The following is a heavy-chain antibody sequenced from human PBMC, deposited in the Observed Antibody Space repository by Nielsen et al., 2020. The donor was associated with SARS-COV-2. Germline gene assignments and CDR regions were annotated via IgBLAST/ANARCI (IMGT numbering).Heavy chain of an antibody. CDR1: DYTFLSYG. V-gene: IGHV1-18*01. J-gene: IGHJ4*02. D-gene: IGHD3-3*01. CDR3: ARDVSITIFEMVRSHFDY. Sequence: ASVKVSCKAFDYTFLSYGISWVRQAPGQGLEWMGWISGYNGNTNFPHKLQGRVTFTTDTSTNTAYMELRSLRSDDTAVYYCARDVSITIFEMVRSHFDYWGQGTLVTVSS. CDR2: ISGYNGNT.